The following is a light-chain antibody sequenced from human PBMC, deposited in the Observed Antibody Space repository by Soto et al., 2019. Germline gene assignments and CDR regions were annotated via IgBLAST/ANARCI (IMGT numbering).Light chain of an antibody. CDR2: GNS. V-gene: IGLV1-40*01. CDR1: SSNIGAGYD. J-gene: IGLJ2*01. Sequence: QSVLTQPPSVSGAPGQRVTISCTGNSSNIGAGYDVHWYQQVPGTAPKLLISGNSNRPSGVPDRFSGSKSGTSASLAITGLQAEDEAAYYCQSYDNSLRGYVVFGGGTKLTVL. CDR3: QSYDNSLRGYVV.